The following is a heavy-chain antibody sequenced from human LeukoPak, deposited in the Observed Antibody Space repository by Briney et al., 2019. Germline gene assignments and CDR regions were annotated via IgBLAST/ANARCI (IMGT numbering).Heavy chain of an antibody. CDR3: ATLKGFGELGNPYYYYYGMDV. D-gene: IGHD3-10*01. J-gene: IGHJ6*02. CDR2: FDPEDGET. V-gene: IGHV1-24*01. CDR1: GYTLTELS. Sequence: GASVKVSCKVSGYTLTELSMHWVRQAPGKGLEGMGGFDPEDGETIYAQKFQGRVTMTEDTSTDTAYMELSSLRSEDTAVYYCATLKGFGELGNPYYYYYGMDVWGQGTTVTVSS.